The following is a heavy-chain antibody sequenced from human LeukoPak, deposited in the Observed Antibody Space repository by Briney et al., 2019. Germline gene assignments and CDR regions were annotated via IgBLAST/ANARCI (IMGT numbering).Heavy chain of an antibody. CDR2: ISTSSSYI. D-gene: IGHD5-24*01. Sequence: GGSLRLSCAASGFTFSNAWMSWVRQAPGKGLEWVSFISTSSSYIYYADSVKGRFTISRDNAKNSVYLQMNSLRAEDTAIYYCARDGYNRRFDYWGQGTLVTVSS. V-gene: IGHV3-21*06. J-gene: IGHJ4*02. CDR1: GFTFSNAW. CDR3: ARDGYNRRFDY.